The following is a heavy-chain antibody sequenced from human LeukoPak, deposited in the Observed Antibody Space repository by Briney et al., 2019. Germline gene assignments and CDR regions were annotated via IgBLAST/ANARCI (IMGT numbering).Heavy chain of an antibody. Sequence: GGSLRLSCAASGFTFSTYLMHWVRQAPGKGLEWVSAISGSGGSTYYADSVKGRFTISRDNSKNTLYLQMNSLRAEDTAVYYCAKDRASVYYDSSGYYLGQFDYWGQGTLVTVSS. CDR2: ISGSGGST. CDR3: AKDRASVYYDSSGYYLGQFDY. J-gene: IGHJ4*02. V-gene: IGHV3-23*01. CDR1: GFTFSTYL. D-gene: IGHD3-22*01.